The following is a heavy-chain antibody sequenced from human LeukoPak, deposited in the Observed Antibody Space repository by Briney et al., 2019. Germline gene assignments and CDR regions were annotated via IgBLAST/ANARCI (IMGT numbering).Heavy chain of an antibody. Sequence: SETLSLTCTVSGGSISSFYWSWIRQPPGKGLEWIGYIYYSGSSSYNPSLKSRVTISVDTSKNQFSLKLSSVTAADTAVYYCARGRPYFDYWGQGTLVTVSS. CDR1: GGSISSFY. V-gene: IGHV4-59*01. CDR2: IYYSGSS. CDR3: ARGRPYFDY. J-gene: IGHJ4*02.